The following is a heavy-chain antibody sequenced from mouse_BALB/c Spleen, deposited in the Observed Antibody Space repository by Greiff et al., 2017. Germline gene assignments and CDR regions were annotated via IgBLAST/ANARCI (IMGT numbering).Heavy chain of an antibody. D-gene: IGHD1-1*01. V-gene: IGHV6-6*02. Sequence: EVKVEESGGGLVQPGGSMKLSCVASGFTFSNYWMNWVRQSPEKGLEWVAEIRLKSNNYATHYAESVKGRFTISRDDSKSSVYLQMNNLRAEDTGIYYCTRIYYYGSISYYFDYWGQGTTLTVSS. CDR2: IRLKSNNYAT. CDR3: TRIYYYGSISYYFDY. J-gene: IGHJ2*01. CDR1: GFTFSNYW.